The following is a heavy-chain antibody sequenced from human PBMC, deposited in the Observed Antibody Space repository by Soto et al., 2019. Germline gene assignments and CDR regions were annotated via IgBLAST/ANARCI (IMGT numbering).Heavy chain of an antibody. CDR3: ARDPEIYSGKFDYGLDV. CDR2: ISNSGRAI. J-gene: IGHJ6*02. Sequence: EVQLVESGGGLVQAGGSLRLSCAVFGFTFSNYEMNWVRQAPGKGLECVSYISNSGRAIYYADSVKGRFTISRDNAKNSLYLQMNSLRAEDTAVYYCARDPEIYSGKFDYGLDVWGQGTTVTVSS. V-gene: IGHV3-48*03. D-gene: IGHD4-4*01. CDR1: GFTFSNYE.